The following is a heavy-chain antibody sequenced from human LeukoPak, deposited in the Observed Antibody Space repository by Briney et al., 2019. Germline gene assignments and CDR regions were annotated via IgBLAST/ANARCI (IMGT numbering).Heavy chain of an antibody. CDR3: ARDMLRAYNYVWGCYRHDAFDI. D-gene: IGHD3-16*02. CDR2: FNPNSSGT. Sequence: ASVNVSCKASGYTFTGYYMHWMRQAPAQGQERKGWFNPNSSGTNYAHKFQGRVTMTRDTSISTDYMELSRLRSDDTAVYYCARDMLRAYNYVWGCYRHDAFDIWGQGTMVTVSS. CDR1: GYTFTGYY. V-gene: IGHV1-2*02. J-gene: IGHJ3*02.